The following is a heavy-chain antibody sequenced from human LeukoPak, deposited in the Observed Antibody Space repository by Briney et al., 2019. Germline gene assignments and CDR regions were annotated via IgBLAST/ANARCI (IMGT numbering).Heavy chain of an antibody. V-gene: IGHV3-21*01. CDR2: LSSSSSYI. Sequence: PGGSLRLSCAAPGFTFSSYSMNWVRPAPGKGLEWVSSLSSSSSYIYYADSVKGQFTISRDNAKNSLYPQMNSLRAEDTAVYYCARETYDILTGYYNLDYWGQGTLVTVSS. J-gene: IGHJ4*02. CDR3: ARETYDILTGYYNLDY. D-gene: IGHD3-9*01. CDR1: GFTFSSYS.